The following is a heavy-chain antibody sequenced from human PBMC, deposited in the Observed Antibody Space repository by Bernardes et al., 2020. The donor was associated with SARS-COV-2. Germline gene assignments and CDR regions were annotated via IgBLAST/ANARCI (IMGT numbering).Heavy chain of an antibody. V-gene: IGHV4-39*01. D-gene: IGHD3-9*01. Sequence: PETLSLTCTVAGGSISSSSYYWGWTRQHPGKGLEGIGSIYYSGSTYYNPSLKSRVTISVDTSKNQFSLKLSSVTAADTAVYYCARLYDSLTGLVAFDIWGQGTMVTVSS. CDR1: GGSISSSSYY. CDR3: ARLYDSLTGLVAFDI. J-gene: IGHJ3*02. CDR2: IYYSGST.